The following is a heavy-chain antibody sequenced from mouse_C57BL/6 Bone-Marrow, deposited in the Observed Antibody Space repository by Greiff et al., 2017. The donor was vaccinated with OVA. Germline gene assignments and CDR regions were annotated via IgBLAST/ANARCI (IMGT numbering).Heavy chain of an antibody. D-gene: IGHD2-3*01. V-gene: IGHV7-1*01. CDR2: SRNKANDYTT. J-gene: IGHJ1*03. CDR3: ARDASYDYWYFDV. CDR1: GFTFSDFY. Sequence: EVQLVESGGGLVQSGRSLRLSCATSGFTFSDFYMEWVRQAPGKGLEWIAASRNKANDYTTEYSASVKGRFIVSRDTSQSILYLQMNALRAEDTAIYYCARDASYDYWYFDVWGTGTTVTVSS.